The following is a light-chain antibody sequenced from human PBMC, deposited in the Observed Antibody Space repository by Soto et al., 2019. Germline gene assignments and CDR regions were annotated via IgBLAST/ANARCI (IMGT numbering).Light chain of an antibody. CDR1: QSVRGN. V-gene: IGKV3-15*01. Sequence: EIVMTQSPATLSVSPGERATLSCRASQSVRGNLAWYQQKPGQSPRLIIYGASSRATGIPARFSGSGSGTEFTLTLSSLQAEDFAVYYCQQYNNWPFITFCQGTRLEIK. J-gene: IGKJ5*01. CDR2: GAS. CDR3: QQYNNWPFIT.